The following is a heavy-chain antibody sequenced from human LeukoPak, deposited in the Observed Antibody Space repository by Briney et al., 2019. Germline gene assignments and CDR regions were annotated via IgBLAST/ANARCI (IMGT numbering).Heavy chain of an antibody. Sequence: GESLKISCKGSGYSFTSYGISWVRQAPGQGLEWMGWISAYNGNTNYAQKLQGRVTMTTDTSTSTAYMELRSLRSDDTAVYYCARLARGAAAGTTNWFDPWGQGTLVTVSS. CDR3: ARLARGAAAGTTNWFDP. CDR1: GYSFTSYG. CDR2: ISAYNGNT. D-gene: IGHD6-13*01. J-gene: IGHJ5*02. V-gene: IGHV1-18*01.